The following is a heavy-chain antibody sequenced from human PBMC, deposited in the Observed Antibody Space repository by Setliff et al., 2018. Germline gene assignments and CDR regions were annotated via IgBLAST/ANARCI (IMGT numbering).Heavy chain of an antibody. V-gene: IGHV3-7*01. D-gene: IGHD2-2*01. CDR3: VRVNIIVIPAAAESDYYYYYYMDV. J-gene: IGHJ6*03. Sequence: GGSLRLSCAASGLTLSSYWMNWVRQAPGKGLDWVATIRDDGSEKYYVDSVKGRFTISRDNAKKSLYLQMNSLRVEDTAVYYCVRVNIIVIPAAAESDYYYYYYMDVWGKGTTVTVSS. CDR2: IRDDGSEK. CDR1: GLTLSSYW.